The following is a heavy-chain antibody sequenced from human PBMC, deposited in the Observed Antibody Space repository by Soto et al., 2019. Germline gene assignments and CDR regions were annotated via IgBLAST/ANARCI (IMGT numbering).Heavy chain of an antibody. CDR3: AHGSGWLSDY. J-gene: IGHJ4*02. CDR2: IYWDDDK. CDR1: GFSLSSPAVG. V-gene: IGHV2-5*02. D-gene: IGHD6-19*01. Sequence: QITLKESGPPLVKPTQTLTLTCTFSGFSLSSPAVGVNWIRQPPGKALEWLALIYWDDDKQYSPSLRSRLTITKDTSKNQVVLTMTNVEPVDTATYYCAHGSGWLSDYWGQGTLVTVSS.